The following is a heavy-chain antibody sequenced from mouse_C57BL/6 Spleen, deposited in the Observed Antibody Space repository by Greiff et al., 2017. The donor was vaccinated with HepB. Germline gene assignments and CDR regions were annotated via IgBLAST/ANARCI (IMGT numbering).Heavy chain of an antibody. D-gene: IGHD2-3*01. J-gene: IGHJ1*03. CDR2: INPGSGGT. Sequence: QVQLQQSGAELVRPGTSVKVSCKASGYAFTNYLIEWVKQRPGQGLEWIGVINPGSGGTNYNEKFKGKATLTADKSSSTAYMQLSSLTSEDSAVYFCSRGSYDGYYVGYFDVWGTGTTVTVSS. CDR1: GYAFTNYL. V-gene: IGHV1-54*01. CDR3: SRGSYDGYYVGYFDV.